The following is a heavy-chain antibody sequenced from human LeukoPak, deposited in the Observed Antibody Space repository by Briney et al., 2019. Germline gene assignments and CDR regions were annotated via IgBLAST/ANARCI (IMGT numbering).Heavy chain of an antibody. Sequence: NSGGSLRLSCAASGFTFSDYYMSWIRQAPGKGLEWDSYISSSSSYTNYADSVKGRFTISRDNAKNSLYLQMNSLRAEDTAVYYCARSPRYCSSTSCQGGNWFDPWGQGTLVTVSS. CDR2: ISSSSSYT. V-gene: IGHV3-11*03. CDR3: ARSPRYCSSTSCQGGNWFDP. J-gene: IGHJ5*02. D-gene: IGHD2-2*01. CDR1: GFTFSDYY.